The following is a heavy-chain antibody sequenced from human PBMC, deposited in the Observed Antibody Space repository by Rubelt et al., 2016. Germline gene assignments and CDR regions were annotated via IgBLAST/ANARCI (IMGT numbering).Heavy chain of an antibody. Sequence: GGLVKPGGSLRLSCTVSGFTFSDAWMSWVRQAPGKGLEWVGRIKSNSNGGTTDYAAPVKGRFTISRDDSENTLYLTMNSLRTEDTALYYCTTYRLLTSPTEDDDYWGQGTLVTVSS. CDR3: TTYRLLTSPTEDDDY. V-gene: IGHV3-15*01. J-gene: IGHJ4*02. CDR1: GFTFSDAW. CDR2: IKSNSNGGTT. D-gene: IGHD4-17*01.